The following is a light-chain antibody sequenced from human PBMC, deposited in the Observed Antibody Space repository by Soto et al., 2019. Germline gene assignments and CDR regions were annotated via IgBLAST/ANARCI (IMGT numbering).Light chain of an antibody. V-gene: IGKV1-33*01. J-gene: IGKJ4*01. Sequence: DIQMTQSPSSLSASVGDRVSITCQASQDISNHLNWYQHKAGKAPKILIYDASNLEKGVPSRFSGSGSGTDFTFTISSLQAEDVATYYCQQYDNLLPLTFGGGTKVEIK. CDR3: QQYDNLLPLT. CDR2: DAS. CDR1: QDISNH.